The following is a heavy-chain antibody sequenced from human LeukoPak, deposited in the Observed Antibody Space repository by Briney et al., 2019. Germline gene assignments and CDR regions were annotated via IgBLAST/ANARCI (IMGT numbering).Heavy chain of an antibody. D-gene: IGHD3-3*01. Sequence: GGSLRLSCAASGFTFSSYAMSWVRQAPGKGLEWVSAVSGSGGSTYYADSVKGRFTISRDNSKNTLYLQMNSLRAEDTAVYYCAQDFVLRFLEWLPHPTFDYWGQGTLVTVSS. CDR3: AQDFVLRFLEWLPHPTFDY. J-gene: IGHJ4*02. CDR1: GFTFSSYA. CDR2: VSGSGGST. V-gene: IGHV3-23*01.